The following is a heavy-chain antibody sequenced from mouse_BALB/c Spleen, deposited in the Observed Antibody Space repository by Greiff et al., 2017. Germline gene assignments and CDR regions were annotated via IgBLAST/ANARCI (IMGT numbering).Heavy chain of an antibody. CDR2: ISYSGST. Sequence: EVKLQESGPGLVKPSQSLSLTCTVTGYSITSDYAWNWIRQFPGNKLEWMGYISYSGSTSYNPSLKSRISITRDTSKNQFFLQLNSVTTEDTATYYCARGGEKYYFDYWGQGTTLTVSS. J-gene: IGHJ2*01. CDR1: GYSITSDYA. D-gene: IGHD1-3*01. V-gene: IGHV3-2*02. CDR3: ARGGEKYYFDY.